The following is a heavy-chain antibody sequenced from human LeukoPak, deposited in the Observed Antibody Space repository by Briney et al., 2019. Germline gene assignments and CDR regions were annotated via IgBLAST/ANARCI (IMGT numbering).Heavy chain of an antibody. V-gene: IGHV3-33*01. CDR3: ARDPVRAYYYDSSGYYLPGSWFDP. CDR2: IWYDGSNK. CDR1: GFTFSSYG. D-gene: IGHD3-22*01. Sequence: GGSLGLSCAASGFTFSSYGMHWVRQAPGKGLEWVAVIWYDGSNKYYADSVKCRFTISRDNSKNTLYLQMNSLRAEDTAVYYCARDPVRAYYYDSSGYYLPGSWFDPWGQGTLVTVSS. J-gene: IGHJ5*02.